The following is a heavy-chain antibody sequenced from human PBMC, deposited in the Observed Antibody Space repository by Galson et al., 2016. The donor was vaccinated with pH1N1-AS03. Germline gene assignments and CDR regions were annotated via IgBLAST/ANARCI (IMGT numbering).Heavy chain of an antibody. CDR3: AKDKGSSRHDDY. V-gene: IGHV3-23*01. Sequence: SLRLSCAASGFSFSSYAMSWVRQAPGKGLQWVSSITSGRNTYYADSVKGRFTISRDNSKQTLYLQMNSLRAEDAAVYICAKDKGSSRHDDYWGQGTRVTVSS. CDR1: GFSFSSYA. J-gene: IGHJ4*02. D-gene: IGHD6-13*01. CDR2: ITSGRNT.